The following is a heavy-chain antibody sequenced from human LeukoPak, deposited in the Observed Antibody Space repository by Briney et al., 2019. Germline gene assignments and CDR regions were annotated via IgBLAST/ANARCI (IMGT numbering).Heavy chain of an antibody. Sequence: SETLSLTCTVSGYSISGGYYWGWIRQPPGKGLEWIGSIYHSGSTYYNPSLKSRVTISVNTSKKQFSVKMSSVTAADTAVYYCARLTGPTSYFDYWGQGILVNVSS. CDR3: ARLTGPTSYFDY. V-gene: IGHV4-38-2*02. J-gene: IGHJ4*02. CDR2: IYHSGST. CDR1: GYSISGGYY. D-gene: IGHD7-27*01.